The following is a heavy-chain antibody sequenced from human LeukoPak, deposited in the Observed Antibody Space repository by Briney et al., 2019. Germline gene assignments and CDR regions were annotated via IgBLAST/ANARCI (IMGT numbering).Heavy chain of an antibody. CDR1: GYTFTSYY. D-gene: IGHD6-19*01. Sequence: GAPVKVSCKASGYTFTSYYMHWVRQAPGQGLEWMGIINPSGGSTSYAQKFQGRVTMTRDTSTSTVYMELSSLRSEDTAVYYCARYHAGYSSGWPFFDYWGQGTLVTVSS. CDR3: ARYHAGYSSGWPFFDY. CDR2: INPSGGST. V-gene: IGHV1-46*01. J-gene: IGHJ4*02.